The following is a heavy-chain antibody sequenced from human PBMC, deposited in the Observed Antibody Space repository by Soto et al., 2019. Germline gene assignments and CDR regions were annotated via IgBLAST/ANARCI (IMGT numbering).Heavy chain of an antibody. V-gene: IGHV1-2*02. Sequence: ASVKVSCKASGYTFTGYYMHWVRQAPGQGLEWMGWINPNSGGTNYAQKFQGRVTMTRDTSISTAYMELSRLRSDDTAVYYCERRSVSSSTSSASGMDVWGQGTTVTVSS. CDR2: INPNSGGT. J-gene: IGHJ6*02. D-gene: IGHD2-2*01. CDR1: GYTFTGYY. CDR3: ERRSVSSSTSSASGMDV.